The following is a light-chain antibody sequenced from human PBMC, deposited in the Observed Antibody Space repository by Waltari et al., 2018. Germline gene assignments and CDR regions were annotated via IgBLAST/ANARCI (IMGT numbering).Light chain of an antibody. Sequence: QTVVTQEPSLSVSPGGTVTLTVALSSGSLSTTSYATWYQQPPGQAPRTLVSKANARSSGVPDRFSGSILGNTAALTITGAQADDESDYYCALYMGSGIWVFGGGTRLTVL. CDR3: ALYMGSGIWV. CDR1: SGSLSTTSY. V-gene: IGLV8-61*01. J-gene: IGLJ3*02. CDR2: KAN.